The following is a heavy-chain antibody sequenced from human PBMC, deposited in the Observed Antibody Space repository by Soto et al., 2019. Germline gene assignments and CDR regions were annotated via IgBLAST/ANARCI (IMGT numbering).Heavy chain of an antibody. CDR2: IYYSGST. D-gene: IGHD3-3*01. CDR1: GGSISSSSYY. V-gene: IGHV4-39*07. CDR3: ASYHDFWSGYYNEGDY. Sequence: SETLSLTCTVSGGSISSSSYYWGWIRQPPGKGLEWIGSIYYSGSTYYNPSLKSRVTISVDTSKNQFSLKLSSVTAADTAVYYCASYHDFWSGYYNEGDYWGQGTLVTVSS. J-gene: IGHJ4*02.